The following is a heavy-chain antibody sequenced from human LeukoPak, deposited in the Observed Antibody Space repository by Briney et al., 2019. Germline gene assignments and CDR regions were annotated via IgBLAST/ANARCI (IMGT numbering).Heavy chain of an antibody. J-gene: IGHJ4*02. Sequence: GGSLRLSCAASGFTFDDYGMSWVRQAPGKGLEWVSQISASETSIKYADSVRGRFTISRDNVKNSVYLQMNSLRAEDTAIYYCVRDNLENQWLERSYWGQGTLVTVSS. CDR1: GFTFDDYG. V-gene: IGHV3-48*01. CDR2: ISASETSI. D-gene: IGHD6-19*01. CDR3: VRDNLENQWLERSY.